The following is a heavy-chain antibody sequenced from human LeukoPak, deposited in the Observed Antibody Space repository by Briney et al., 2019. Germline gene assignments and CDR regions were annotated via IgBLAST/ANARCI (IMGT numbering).Heavy chain of an antibody. CDR3: ARHQGLLDY. Sequence: SETLSLTCTVSGGSISSYYWSWIRQPAGEGLEWIRRLHTSGSTHYNPSLKSRVTISVDTSKNQFSLKLSSVTAADTAVYYCARHQGLLDYWGQGTLVTVSS. D-gene: IGHD2-2*01. CDR1: GGSISSYY. V-gene: IGHV4-4*07. J-gene: IGHJ4*02. CDR2: LHTSGST.